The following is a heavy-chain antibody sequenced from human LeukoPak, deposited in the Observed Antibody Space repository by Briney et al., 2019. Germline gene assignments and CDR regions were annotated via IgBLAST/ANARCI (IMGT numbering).Heavy chain of an antibody. CDR1: GFIFSSYA. J-gene: IGHJ4*02. CDR2: ISGSGGST. Sequence: GGSLRLSCAASGFIFSSYAMTWVRQAPGKGLEWVSAISGSGGSTYYADSVKGRFTISRDTSKSTLYLQMNSLRAEDTAVYYCAKRSGDSYYLDSWGQGTLVTVSS. D-gene: IGHD2-15*01. V-gene: IGHV3-23*01. CDR3: AKRSGDSYYLDS.